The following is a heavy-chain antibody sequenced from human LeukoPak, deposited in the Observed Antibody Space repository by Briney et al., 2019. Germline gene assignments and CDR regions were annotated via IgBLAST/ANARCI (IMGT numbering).Heavy chain of an antibody. Sequence: GGSLRLSCAASGFTFSTYWMRWVRQAPGKGLEWVANIKQDGSDIYYVDSVKGRFTISRDNAKNSLHLQMSSLRAEDTAEYYCTRGGRLHPQSPYWGQGTLVTVSS. CDR2: IKQDGSDI. V-gene: IGHV3-7*01. J-gene: IGHJ4*02. CDR3: TRGGRLHPQSPY. CDR1: GFTFSTYW. D-gene: IGHD3-16*01.